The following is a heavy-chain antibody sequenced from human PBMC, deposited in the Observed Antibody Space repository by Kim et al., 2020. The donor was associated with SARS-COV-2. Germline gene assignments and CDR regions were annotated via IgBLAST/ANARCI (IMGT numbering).Heavy chain of an antibody. Sequence: YRPSFQGQVTISADKSISTAYLQWSSLKASDTAMYYCARAVGYYYYYMDVWGKGTTVTVSS. CDR3: ARAVGYYYYYMDV. V-gene: IGHV5-51*01. J-gene: IGHJ6*03.